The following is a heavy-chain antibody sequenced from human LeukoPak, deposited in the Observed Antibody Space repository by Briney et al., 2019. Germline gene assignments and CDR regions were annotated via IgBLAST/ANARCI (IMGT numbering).Heavy chain of an antibody. Sequence: ASVKVSCKASGYTFTSYYMHWVRQAPGQGLEWMGIINPSGGSTSYALKFQGRVTMTRDTSTSTVYMELSSLRSEDTAVYYCARDGYYDFWSGYSRSLYYYYYGMDVWGQETTVTVSS. CDR1: GYTFTSYY. CDR3: ARDGYYDFWSGYSRSLYYYYYGMDV. V-gene: IGHV1-46*01. CDR2: INPSGGST. J-gene: IGHJ6*02. D-gene: IGHD3-3*01.